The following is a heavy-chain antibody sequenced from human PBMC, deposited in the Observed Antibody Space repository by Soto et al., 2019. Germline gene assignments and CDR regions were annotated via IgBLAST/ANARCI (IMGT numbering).Heavy chain of an antibody. Sequence: GGYLRLSCAASGFTFSSYGMHWVRQAPGKGLEWVAVISYDGSNKYYADSVKGRFTISRDNSKNTLYLQMNSLRAEDTAVYYCAILHITLIVVVICSFQHWGQGTLVTVSS. D-gene: IGHD3-22*01. CDR1: GFTFSSYG. V-gene: IGHV3-30*03. CDR2: ISYDGSNK. J-gene: IGHJ1*01. CDR3: AILHITLIVVVICSFQH.